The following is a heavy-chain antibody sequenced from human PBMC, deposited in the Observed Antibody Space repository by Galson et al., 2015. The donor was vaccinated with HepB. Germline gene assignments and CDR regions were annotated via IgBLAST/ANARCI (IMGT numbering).Heavy chain of an antibody. J-gene: IGHJ4*02. D-gene: IGHD5-18*01. CDR2: ISSDGSTK. Sequence: SLRLPCAASGFTFSTSGIHWVRQRPGKGLEWVAVISSDGSTKSYEDSLKGRFTSSRDNSKNTLYLQMNSLRVEVTAVYYCAKGGKAVDTAVFDYWGQGTLVTVSS. CDR1: GFTFSTSG. V-gene: IGHV3-30*18. CDR3: AKGGKAVDTAVFDY.